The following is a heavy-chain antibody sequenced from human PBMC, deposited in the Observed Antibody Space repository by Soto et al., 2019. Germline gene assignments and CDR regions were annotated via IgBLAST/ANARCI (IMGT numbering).Heavy chain of an antibody. D-gene: IGHD3-9*01. Sequence: PSEPLSPTPTVAGCSIRTSSYFWGRTRHPTGRGLECIGSIYYSVSTYYNPSLKSRVTISVDTSKNQFSLKLSSVTAADTAVYYCARYGDILTGYREEYCFDYWGQATLVTVSS. V-gene: IGHV4-39*01. CDR1: GCSIRTSSYF. J-gene: IGHJ4*02. CDR3: ARYGDILTGYREEYCFDY. CDR2: IYYSVST.